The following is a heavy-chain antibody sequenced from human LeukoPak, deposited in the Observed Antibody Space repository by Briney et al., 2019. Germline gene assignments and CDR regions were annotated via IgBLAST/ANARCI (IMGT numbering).Heavy chain of an antibody. CDR2: INHSGST. CDR1: GGSFSGYY. V-gene: IGHV4-34*01. CDR3: ASRVRSWFNP. D-gene: IGHD2-21*01. J-gene: IGHJ5*02. Sequence: SETLSLTCAVYGGSFSGYYWSWIRQPPGKGLEWIGEINHSGSTNYNPSLKSRVTISVDTSKNQFSLKLSSVTAADTAVYYCASRVRSWFNPWGQGTLVTVSS.